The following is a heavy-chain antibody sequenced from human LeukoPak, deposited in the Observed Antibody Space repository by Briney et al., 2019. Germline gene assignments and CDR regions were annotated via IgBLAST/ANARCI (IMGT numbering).Heavy chain of an antibody. J-gene: IGHJ4*02. CDR1: GGSISSYY. V-gene: IGHV4-4*07. Sequence: SETLSLTCTVSGGSISSYYWSWIRQPAGKGLEWIGRIYTSGSTNYNPSLKSRVTMSVDTSKNQFSLKLSSVTAADTAVYYCARVGCSSTCCYGGLDYWGQGTLVTVSS. CDR2: IYTSGST. CDR3: ARVGCSSTCCYGGLDY. D-gene: IGHD2-2*01.